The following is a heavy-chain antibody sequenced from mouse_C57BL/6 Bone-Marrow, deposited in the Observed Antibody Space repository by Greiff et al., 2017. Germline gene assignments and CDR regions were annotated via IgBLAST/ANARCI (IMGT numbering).Heavy chain of an antibody. V-gene: IGHV1-19*01. J-gene: IGHJ2*01. Sequence: EVQLVESGPVLVKPGASVKMSCKASGYTFTDHYMNWVKQSHGKSLEWIGVINPYNGGTSYNQKFKGKATLTVDKSSSTAYMELNSLTSEDSAVYYCARGTTVFDYWGQGTTLTVSS. CDR2: INPYNGGT. CDR1: GYTFTDHY. CDR3: ARGTTVFDY. D-gene: IGHD1-1*01.